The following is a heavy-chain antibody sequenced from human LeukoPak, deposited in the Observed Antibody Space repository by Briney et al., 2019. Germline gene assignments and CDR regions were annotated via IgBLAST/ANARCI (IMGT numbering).Heavy chain of an antibody. V-gene: IGHV3-23*01. CDR3: ARVWATMGDYYYYYMDV. CDR1: GFTFSSYA. D-gene: IGHD3-10*01. J-gene: IGHJ6*03. Sequence: PGGSLRLSCAASGFTFSSYAMSWVRQAPGKGLEWVSAISGSGGSTYYADSVKGRFTISRDNSKNTLYLQMNSLRAEDTAVYYCARVWATMGDYYYYYMDVWGKGTTVTVSS. CDR2: ISGSGGST.